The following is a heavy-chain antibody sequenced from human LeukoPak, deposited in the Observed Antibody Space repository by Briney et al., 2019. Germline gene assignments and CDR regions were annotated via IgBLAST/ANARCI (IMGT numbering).Heavy chain of an antibody. V-gene: IGHV4-59*08. D-gene: IGHD3-3*01. Sequence: SETLSLTCTVSGGSISSYYCSWIRQPQGKGLEWMGYIYYSGSTNYNPSLKSRVTISVDTSKNQFSLKLSSVTAADTAVYYCARHGASPAFPTGVHYDFWSGYYSEWGQGTLVTVSS. CDR3: ARHGASPAFPTGVHYDFWSGYYSE. CDR2: IYYSGST. CDR1: GGSISSYY. J-gene: IGHJ4*02.